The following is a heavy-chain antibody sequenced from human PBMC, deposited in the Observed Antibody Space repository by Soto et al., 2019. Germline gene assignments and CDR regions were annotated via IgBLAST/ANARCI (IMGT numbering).Heavy chain of an antibody. CDR2: IYYSGST. D-gene: IGHD3-10*01. CDR1: GGSVSSGDYF. Sequence: SETLSLTCTVSGGSVSSGDYFWSWLRQSPGKRLEWIAYIYYSGSTNYNPSLKSRATISVDTSKSQVSLTLTSMTAADAALHYCARSPNYYYYGFDVWGQGTAVTVSS. V-gene: IGHV4-61*08. CDR3: ARSPNYYYYGFDV. J-gene: IGHJ6*02.